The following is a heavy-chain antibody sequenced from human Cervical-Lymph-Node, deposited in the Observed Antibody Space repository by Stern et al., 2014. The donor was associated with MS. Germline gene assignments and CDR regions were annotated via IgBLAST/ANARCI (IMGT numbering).Heavy chain of an antibody. Sequence: VQLVQSGVEVKKPGESLKISCKGSGYSFTNYWIGWVRQMPGKGLEWMGIINPGDSDTRYSPSFQGQVTVSADKSTNTAYLQWSSLKTSDTAMYYCARHYSSSSSVDYWGQGTLVTVSS. V-gene: IGHV5-51*01. D-gene: IGHD6-6*01. J-gene: IGHJ4*02. CDR3: ARHYSSSSSVDY. CDR2: INPGDSDT. CDR1: GYSFTNYW.